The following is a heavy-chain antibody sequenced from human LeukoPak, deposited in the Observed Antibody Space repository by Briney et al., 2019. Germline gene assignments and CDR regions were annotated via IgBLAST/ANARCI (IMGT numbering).Heavy chain of an antibody. D-gene: IGHD3-10*01. J-gene: IGHJ4*02. CDR2: IIPIFGTA. Sequence: GASVKVSCKASGGTFSSYAISWVRQAPGQGLEWMGGIIPIFGTANYAQKFQGRVTITADESTSTAYMELSSLRSEDTAVYYCSSGSHARSSSPYWGQGTLVTVSS. CDR1: GGTFSSYA. V-gene: IGHV1-69*13. CDR3: SSGSHARSSSPY.